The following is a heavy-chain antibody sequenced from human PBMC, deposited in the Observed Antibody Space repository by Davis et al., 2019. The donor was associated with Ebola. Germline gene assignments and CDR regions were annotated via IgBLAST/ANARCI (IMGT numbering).Heavy chain of an antibody. CDR2: IYSGGST. Sequence: GGSLRPSFAASGFTASSNYMSWVRQAPGKGLEWVSVIYSGGSTYYADSVKGRFTLSRDNSKNTLYLQMNSLRAEVTAVYYCARGSHYDFWSGPAYYYYGMDVWGQGTTVTVSS. V-gene: IGHV3-53*01. D-gene: IGHD3-3*01. CDR3: ARGSHYDFWSGPAYYYYGMDV. CDR1: GFTASSNY. J-gene: IGHJ6*02.